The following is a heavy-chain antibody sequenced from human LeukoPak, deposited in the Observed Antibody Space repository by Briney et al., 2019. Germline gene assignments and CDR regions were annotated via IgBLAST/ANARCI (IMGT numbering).Heavy chain of an antibody. CDR1: GGSISSGSYY. D-gene: IGHD3-10*01. CDR3: AGNYYGSGSYYSEDRY. CDR2: IYTSGST. Sequence: PSQTLSLTCTVSGGSISSGSYYWSWIRQPAGKGLEWIGRIYTSGSTNYNPSLKSRVTISVDTSKNQFSLKLSSVTAANTAVYYCAGNYYGSGSYYSEDRYWGQGTLVTVSS. V-gene: IGHV4-61*02. J-gene: IGHJ4*02.